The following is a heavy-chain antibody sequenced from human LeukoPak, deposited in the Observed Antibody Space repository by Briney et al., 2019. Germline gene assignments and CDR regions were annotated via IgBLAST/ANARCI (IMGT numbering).Heavy chain of an antibody. CDR2: INHSGST. J-gene: IGHJ5*02. CDR1: GGSFSGYY. D-gene: IGHD1-26*01. CDR3: ARGPDSGSYYAWFDP. Sequence: SETLSLTCAVYGGSFSGYYWSWIRQPPGKGLVWIGEINHSGSTNYNPSLMSRVTISVDTSKNQFSLRLSSVTAADTAVYYCARGPDSGSYYAWFDPWGQGTLVTVSS. V-gene: IGHV4-34*01.